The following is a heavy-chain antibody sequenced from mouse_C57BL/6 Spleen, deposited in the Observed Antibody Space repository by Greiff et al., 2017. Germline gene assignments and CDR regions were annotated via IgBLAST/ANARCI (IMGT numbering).Heavy chain of an antibody. CDR1: GYTFTSYW. CDR3: ARSRTVTFDY. CDR2: IDPSDSYT. Sequence: VQLQQPGAELVMPGASVKLSCKASGYTFTSYWMHWVKQRPGQGLEWIGEIDPSDSYTNYNQKFKGKSTLTVDKSSSTAYMQLSSLTSEDSAVYYCARSRTVTFDYWGQGTTLTVSS. D-gene: IGHD4-1*01. V-gene: IGHV1-69*01. J-gene: IGHJ2*01.